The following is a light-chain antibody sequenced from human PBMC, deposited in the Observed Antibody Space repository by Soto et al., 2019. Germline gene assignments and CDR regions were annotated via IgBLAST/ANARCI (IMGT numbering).Light chain of an antibody. CDR2: AAS. J-gene: IGKJ1*01. V-gene: IGKV1-17*01. CDR3: LQHSTSPVT. Sequence: DIQMTQSPSSLSASVGDRVTITCRASHGIRNDLGWYQQKSGKAPKRLIYAASSLQGGVPSRFSGSGSETEFTLTISSLQPEDFATYYCLQHSTSPVTFGQGTKVEIK. CDR1: HGIRND.